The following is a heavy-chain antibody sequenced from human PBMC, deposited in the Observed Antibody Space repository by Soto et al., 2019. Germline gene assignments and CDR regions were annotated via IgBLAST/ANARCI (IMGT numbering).Heavy chain of an antibody. Sequence: ASVKVSCKASGYTFTSYYMHWVRQAPGQGLEWMGIINPSGGSTSYAQKFQGRVTITADESTSTAYMELSSLRSEDTAVYYCARNSYGYLSYYYYGMDVWGQGTTVTVSS. V-gene: IGHV1-46*01. D-gene: IGHD5-18*01. J-gene: IGHJ6*02. CDR1: GYTFTSYY. CDR2: INPSGGST. CDR3: ARNSYGYLSYYYYGMDV.